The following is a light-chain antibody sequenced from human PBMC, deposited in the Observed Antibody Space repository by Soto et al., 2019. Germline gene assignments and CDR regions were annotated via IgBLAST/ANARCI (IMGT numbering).Light chain of an antibody. V-gene: IGLV4-69*01. J-gene: IGLJ2*01. Sequence: QLVLTQSPSASASLGASVKLTCTLSNGHNNYAIAWHQQQPEKGPRYLMKLNSDGSHSKGDGIPDRFSGSSSGAERYLTISSLQSEDEADYYCQTWGTGIVVFGGGPKLTVL. CDR3: QTWGTGIVV. CDR2: LNSDGSH. CDR1: NGHNNYA.